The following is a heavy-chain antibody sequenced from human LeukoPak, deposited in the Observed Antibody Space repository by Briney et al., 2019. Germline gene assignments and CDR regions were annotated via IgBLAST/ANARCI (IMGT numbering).Heavy chain of an antibody. Sequence: PSGTLSLTCAVSGYSISSGYYWGWIRQPPGKGLEWLRSIYHSGSTYYNPSLKSRVTISVDTSKNQFSLKLSSVTAADTAVYYCARAASSGGDYFDYWGQGTLVTVSS. CDR1: GYSISSGYY. J-gene: IGHJ4*02. D-gene: IGHD1-1*01. CDR2: IYHSGST. V-gene: IGHV4-38-2*01. CDR3: ARAASSGGDYFDY.